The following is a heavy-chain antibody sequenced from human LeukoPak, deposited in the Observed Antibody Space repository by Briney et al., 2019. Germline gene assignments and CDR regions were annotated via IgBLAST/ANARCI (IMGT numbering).Heavy chain of an antibody. CDR3: AGGARGYNWYFDL. CDR2: ISSSGSTI. J-gene: IGHJ2*01. V-gene: IGHV3-11*04. Sequence: KPGGSLRLSCAASGFTFSDYYMSWIRQAPGEGLEWDSYISSSGSTINYADSMKGRFTISRDNVKNSLYLQINSLRPEDTAVYYCAGGARGYNWYFDLWGRGTLVTVSS. D-gene: IGHD3-16*01. CDR1: GFTFSDYY.